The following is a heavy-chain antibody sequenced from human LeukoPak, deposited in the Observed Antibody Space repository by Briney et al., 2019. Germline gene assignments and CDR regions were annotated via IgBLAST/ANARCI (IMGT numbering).Heavy chain of an antibody. Sequence: SQTLSLTCAISGDSVSSNSAAWNWIRQSPSRGLEWLGRTYYRSKWYNDYAVSVKSRITINPDTSKNQFSLQLNSVTPEDTAVYYCARAESSIVVVPAAMGTFDYWGQGTLVTVSS. CDR3: ARAESSIVVVPAAMGTFDY. J-gene: IGHJ4*02. V-gene: IGHV6-1*01. D-gene: IGHD2-2*01. CDR2: TYYRSKWYN. CDR1: GDSVSSNSAA.